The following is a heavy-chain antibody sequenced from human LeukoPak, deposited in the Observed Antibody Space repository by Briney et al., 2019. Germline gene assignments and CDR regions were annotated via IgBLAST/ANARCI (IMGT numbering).Heavy chain of an antibody. CDR3: AKGGYSYGTKYYYYMDV. J-gene: IGHJ6*03. CDR2: RWYDGSNK. D-gene: IGHD5-18*01. Sequence: GGSLRLSCAASGFTFSSYGMHWVRQAPGKGLERVAVRWYDGSNKYYADSVKGRFTISRDNSKNTLYLQMNSLRAEDTAVYYCAKGGYSYGTKYYYYMDVWGKGTTVTVSS. V-gene: IGHV3-33*06. CDR1: GFTFSSYG.